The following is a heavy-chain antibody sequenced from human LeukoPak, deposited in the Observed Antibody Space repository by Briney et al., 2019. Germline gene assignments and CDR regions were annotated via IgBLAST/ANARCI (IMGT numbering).Heavy chain of an antibody. D-gene: IGHD1-7*01. V-gene: IGHV1-2*02. CDR3: ARTLKLELRYYCYYYTDV. J-gene: IGHJ6*03. CDR2: INPNSGGT. Sequence: ASVKVSCKASGYTFTGYYMHWVRQAPGQGLEWMGWINPNSGGTNYAQKFQGRVTMTRDTSISTAYMELSRLRSDDTAVYYCARTLKLELRYYCYYYTDVWGKGTTVTVSS. CDR1: GYTFTGYY.